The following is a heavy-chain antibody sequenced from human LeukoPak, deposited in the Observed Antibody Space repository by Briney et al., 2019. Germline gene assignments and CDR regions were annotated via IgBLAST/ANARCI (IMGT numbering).Heavy chain of an antibody. Sequence: SVKVSCKASGGTFSSYAISWVRQAPGQGLEWMGRIIPILGIANYAQKFQGRVTITADKSTSTAYMELSSLRSEDTAVYYCARGTLKAAATDFDYWGQGTLVTVSS. CDR1: GGTFSSYA. V-gene: IGHV1-69*04. D-gene: IGHD6-13*01. CDR2: IIPILGIA. J-gene: IGHJ4*02. CDR3: ARGTLKAAATDFDY.